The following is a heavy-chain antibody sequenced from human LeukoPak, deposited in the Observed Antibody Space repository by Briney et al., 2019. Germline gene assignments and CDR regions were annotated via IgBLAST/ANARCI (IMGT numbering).Heavy chain of an antibody. J-gene: IGHJ5*02. D-gene: IGHD3-22*01. CDR2: IKQDGSEK. CDR3: ARVAHNYYDSSGYNPNWFDP. V-gene: IGHV3-7*01. CDR1: GFTFSSYW. Sequence: GGSLRLSCAASGFTFSSYWMSWVRQAPGKGLEWVANIKQDGSEKYYVDSVKGRFTISRDNAKNSLYLQMNSLRAEDTAVYYCARVAHNYYDSSGYNPNWFDPWGQGTLVTVSS.